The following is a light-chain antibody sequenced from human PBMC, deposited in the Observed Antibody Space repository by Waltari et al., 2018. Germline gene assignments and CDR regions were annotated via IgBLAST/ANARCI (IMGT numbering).Light chain of an antibody. V-gene: IGLV2-14*01. CDR2: QVT. CDR1: SSDIGDYNF. Sequence: QSVLSQPASVSGSPGQSITISCTGTSSDIGDYNFVSWYQQPPGKAPKLMIFQVTNRPSGISHRFSGSKSGNTASLTISGLQTEDEGDYYCSSYSRTTTLLFGTGTTVTVL. CDR3: SSYSRTTTLL. J-gene: IGLJ1*01.